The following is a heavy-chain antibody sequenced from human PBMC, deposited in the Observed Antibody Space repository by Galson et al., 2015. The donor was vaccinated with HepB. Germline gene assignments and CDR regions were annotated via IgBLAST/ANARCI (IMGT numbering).Heavy chain of an antibody. Sequence: SLRLSCAASGFTVSSNYMSWVRQAPGKGLEWVSVIYSGGSTYYADSVKGRFTISRDNSKNTLYLQMNSLRAEDTAVYYCARDSADYGSGSYPVFFDYWGQGTLATVSS. CDR1: GFTVSSNY. CDR2: IYSGGST. D-gene: IGHD3-10*01. CDR3: ARDSADYGSGSYPVFFDY. J-gene: IGHJ4*02. V-gene: IGHV3-66*02.